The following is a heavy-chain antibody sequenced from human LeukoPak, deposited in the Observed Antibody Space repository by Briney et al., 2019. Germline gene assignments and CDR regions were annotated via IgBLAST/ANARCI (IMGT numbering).Heavy chain of an antibody. D-gene: IGHD2-21*02. Sequence: PSETLSLTCTVSGGSISSYYWTWIRQPAGKGLEWIGRIYTSGSTNYNPSLKSRVTMSVDTSKNQFSLKLDSVTAADPAVYYCARASYCAGDCYYFDYWGQGTLVTVSS. CDR1: GGSISSYY. CDR2: IYTSGST. V-gene: IGHV4-4*07. J-gene: IGHJ4*02. CDR3: ARASYCAGDCYYFDY.